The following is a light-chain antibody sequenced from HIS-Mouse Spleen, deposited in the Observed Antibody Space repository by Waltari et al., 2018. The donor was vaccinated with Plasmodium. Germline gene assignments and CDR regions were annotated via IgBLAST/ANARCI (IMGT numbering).Light chain of an antibody. CDR1: QGISSA. CDR3: QQYNSYLFT. CDR2: DAS. Sequence: AIQLTQSPSSLSASVGDRVTITCRASQGISSALAWYQQKPGKAPKLLIYDASSLESGVPSRFSGSGSGTDFTLTISSLQPDDFATYYCQQYNSYLFTFGPGTKVDIK. J-gene: IGKJ3*01. V-gene: IGKV1-13*02.